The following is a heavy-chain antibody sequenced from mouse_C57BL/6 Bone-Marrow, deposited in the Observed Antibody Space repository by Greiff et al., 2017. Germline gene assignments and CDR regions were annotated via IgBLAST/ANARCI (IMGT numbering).Heavy chain of an antibody. V-gene: IGHV1-72*01. CDR1: GYTFTSYW. J-gene: IGHJ1*03. CDR2: IDPNSGGT. CDR3: SRGGWYFDV. Sequence: QQSCTASGYTFTSYWMHWVKQRPGRGLEWIGRIDPNSGGTKYSEKFKSKDTRTVDKPSSTAYMQLSSPTSEASAVYYCSRGGWYFDVWGTGTTVTVSS.